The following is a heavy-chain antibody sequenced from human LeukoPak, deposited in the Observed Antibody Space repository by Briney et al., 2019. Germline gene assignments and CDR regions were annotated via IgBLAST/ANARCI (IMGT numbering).Heavy chain of an antibody. J-gene: IGHJ5*02. CDR1: GFTVSSNY. CDR3: ARTVTMVRGVIAEYNWFDP. Sequence: GGSLRLSCAASGFTVSSNYMSWVRQAPGKGLEWVSVIYSGGSTYYADSVKGRFTISRHNSKNTLYLQMNSLRAEDTAVYYCARTVTMVRGVIAEYNWFDPWGQGALVTVSS. V-gene: IGHV3-53*04. CDR2: IYSGGST. D-gene: IGHD3-10*01.